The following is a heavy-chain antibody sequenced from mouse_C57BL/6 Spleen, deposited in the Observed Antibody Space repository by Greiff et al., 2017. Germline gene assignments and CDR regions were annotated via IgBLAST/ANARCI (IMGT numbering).Heavy chain of an antibody. D-gene: IGHD4-1*01. CDR3: ARSKLGGKAY. J-gene: IGHJ2*01. Sequence: QVQLQQPGAELVRPGSSVKLSCKASGYTFTSYWMDWVKQRPGQGLEWIGNIYPSDSETHYNQKFEDKATLTVDKSSSTAYMQLSSLTSEDSAVYYCARSKLGGKAYWGQGTTLTVSS. V-gene: IGHV1-61*01. CDR1: GYTFTSYW. CDR2: IYPSDSET.